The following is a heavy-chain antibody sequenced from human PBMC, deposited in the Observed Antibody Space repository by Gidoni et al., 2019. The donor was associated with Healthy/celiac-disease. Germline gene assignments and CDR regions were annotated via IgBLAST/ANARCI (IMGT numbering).Heavy chain of an antibody. CDR3: ARDIVVVPAAAWGVAYYYYYGMDV. CDR1: GFTFCSYV. CDR2: ISYAGSNK. Sequence: QGQLGESGGGVVQPGRSLRLSCAASGFTFCSYVIHWVRQAPGKGLEWVAVISYAGSNKYYADSVKGRFTISRDNSKNTLYLQMNSLRAEDTAVYYCARDIVVVPAAAWGVAYYYYYGMDVWGQGTTVTVSS. D-gene: IGHD2-2*01. V-gene: IGHV3-30-3*01. J-gene: IGHJ6*02.